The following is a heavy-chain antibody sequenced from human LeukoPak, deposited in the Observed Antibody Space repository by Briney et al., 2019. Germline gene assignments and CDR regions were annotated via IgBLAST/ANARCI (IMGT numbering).Heavy chain of an antibody. CDR2: IIPIFGTA. J-gene: IGHJ5*02. CDR3: ASLKGHMVTTSDWFDP. CDR1: GGTFSSYA. Sequence: SVKVSCKASGGTFSSYAISWVRQAPGQGLEWMGGIIPIFGTANYAQKFQGRVTITADESTSTAYMELSSLRSEDTAVYYCASLKGHMVTTSDWFDPWGQGTLVTVSS. D-gene: IGHD4-17*01. V-gene: IGHV1-69*13.